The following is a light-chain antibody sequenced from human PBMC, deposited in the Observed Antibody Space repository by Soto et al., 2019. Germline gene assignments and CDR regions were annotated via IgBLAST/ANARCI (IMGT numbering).Light chain of an antibody. J-gene: IGLJ2*01. Sequence: QSALTQPASVSWSPGQSITISCTGTSSDIGGYNYVSWYQQHPGKAPKLMIYDVSDRPSGVSNRFSGSKSGNTASLTISGLQAEDEADYYCASYASRNTVLFGGGTKLSVL. V-gene: IGLV2-14*03. CDR2: DVS. CDR3: ASYASRNTVL. CDR1: SSDIGGYNY.